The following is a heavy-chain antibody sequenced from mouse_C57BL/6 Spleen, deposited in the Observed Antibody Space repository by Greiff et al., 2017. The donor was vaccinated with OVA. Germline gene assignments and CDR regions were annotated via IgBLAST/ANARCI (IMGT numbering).Heavy chain of an antibody. CDR3: ARYYDGHWYCDV. Sequence: EVHLVESGGGLVQPGGSLSLSCAASGFTFTDYYMSWVRQPPGKALEWLGFIRNKANGYTTESSASVKGRFTISRDNSQSILYLQMNALRAEDSATYYCARYYDGHWYCDVWGTGTTVTVSS. CDR2: IRNKANGYTT. D-gene: IGHD1-1*01. CDR1: GFTFTDYY. J-gene: IGHJ1*03. V-gene: IGHV7-3*01.